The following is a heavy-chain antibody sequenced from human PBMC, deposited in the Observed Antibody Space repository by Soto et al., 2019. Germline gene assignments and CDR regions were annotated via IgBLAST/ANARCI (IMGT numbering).Heavy chain of an antibody. CDR1: GFKFNNYA. D-gene: IGHD3-16*01. V-gene: IGHV3-23*01. CDR3: AKDRRAGGNSAFYFDF. J-gene: IGHJ4*02. Sequence: GGSLRLSCAASGFKFNNYAMSWVRQAPGKGLEWVSLISATGGGTYYADSVKGRFTISRDNSHNTLYLQVHSLTAEDTAVYYCAKDRRAGGNSAFYFDFWGQRAQVTVSS. CDR2: ISATGGGT.